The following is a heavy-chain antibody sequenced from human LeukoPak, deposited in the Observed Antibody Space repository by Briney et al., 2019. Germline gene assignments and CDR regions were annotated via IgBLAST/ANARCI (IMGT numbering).Heavy chain of an antibody. J-gene: IGHJ1*01. CDR2: INDDGSFR. V-gene: IGHV3-74*01. D-gene: IGHD3-10*01. Sequence: GGSLRLSCAASGITFSGAWMHWVRQAPGKGQVWVSRINDDGSFRRYANSVKGRFTISRDNAKNTLFLQMDSLRAEDTAVYYCARVSGPGMNEYYHLWGQGTLVTVSS. CDR1: GITFSGAW. CDR3: ARVSGPGMNEYYHL.